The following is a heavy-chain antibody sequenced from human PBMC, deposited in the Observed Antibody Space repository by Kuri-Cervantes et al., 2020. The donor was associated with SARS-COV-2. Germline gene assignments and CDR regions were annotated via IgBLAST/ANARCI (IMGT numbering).Heavy chain of an antibody. CDR2: IGTAGDT. CDR3: ARDLGGPRFGGMDV. CDR1: GFTFSSYD. Sequence: GGSLRLSCVASGFTFSSYDMHWVRHATGKGLEWVSAIGTAGDTYYPGSVKGRFTISRENAKNSLYLQMNSLRAGDTAVYYCARDLGGPRFGGMDVWGQGTTVTVSS. V-gene: IGHV3-13*01. J-gene: IGHJ6*02. D-gene: IGHD3-16*01.